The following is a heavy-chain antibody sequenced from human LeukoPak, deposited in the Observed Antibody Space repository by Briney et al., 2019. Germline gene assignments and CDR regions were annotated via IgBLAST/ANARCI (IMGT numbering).Heavy chain of an antibody. D-gene: IGHD2-21*02. CDR2: ISYDGSNK. CDR1: GFTFSSYA. V-gene: IGHV3-30*04. CDR3: ARFPRGEVVPAIRLDYFDY. J-gene: IGHJ4*02. Sequence: GGSLRLSCAASGFTFSSYAMHWVRQAPGKGLEWVAVISYDGSNKYYADSVKGRFTISRDNSKNTLYLQMNSLRAEDTAVYYCARFPRGEVVPAIRLDYFDYWGQGTLVTVSS.